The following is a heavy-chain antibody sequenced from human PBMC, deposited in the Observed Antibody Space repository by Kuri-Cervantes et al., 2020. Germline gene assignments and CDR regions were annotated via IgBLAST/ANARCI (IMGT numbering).Heavy chain of an antibody. CDR1: GFTFSSYA. CDR2: ISGSGGST. J-gene: IGHJ4*02. Sequence: LSLTCAASGFTFSSYAMSWVRQAPGKGLEWVSAISGSGGSTYYADSVKGRFTISRDNSKNTLYLQMGSLRAEDMAVYYCARSRVGRELLPSFDYWGQGTLVTVSS. CDR3: ARSRVGRELLPSFDY. D-gene: IGHD1-26*01. V-gene: IGHV3-23*01.